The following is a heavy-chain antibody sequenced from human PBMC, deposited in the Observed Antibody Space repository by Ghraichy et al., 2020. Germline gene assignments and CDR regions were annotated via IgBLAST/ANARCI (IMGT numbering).Heavy chain of an antibody. J-gene: IGHJ4*02. D-gene: IGHD3-10*01. V-gene: IGHV1-8*01. CDR2: MNPNSGNT. CDR3: ARGRLAGRGVTLYYFDY. CDR1: GYTFTSYD. Sequence: ASVKVSCKASGYTFTSYDINWVRQATGQGLEWMGWMNPNSGNTGYAQKFQGRVTMTRNTSISTAYMELSSLRSEDTAVYYCARGRLAGRGVTLYYFDYWGQGTLVTVSS.